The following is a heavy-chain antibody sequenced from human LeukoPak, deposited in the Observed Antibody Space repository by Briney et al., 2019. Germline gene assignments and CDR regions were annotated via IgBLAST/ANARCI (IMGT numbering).Heavy chain of an antibody. CDR2: ISDDGRNK. D-gene: IGHD4-17*01. V-gene: IGHV3-30*18. CDR1: GFSFISYG. Sequence: GGSLRLSCAASGFSFISYGMHWVRQAPGKGLEWVGVISDDGRNKNYADSVKGRFTISRDNSKDTLYLQMNSLRDEDTAVYYCAKRPSDYGDYVTYFVYWGQGTLVTVSS. J-gene: IGHJ4*02. CDR3: AKRPSDYGDYVTYFVY.